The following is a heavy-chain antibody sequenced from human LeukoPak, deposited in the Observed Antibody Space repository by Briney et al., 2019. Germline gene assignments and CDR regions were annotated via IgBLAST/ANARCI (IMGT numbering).Heavy chain of an antibody. J-gene: IGHJ4*02. CDR2: ISSSGITI. V-gene: IGHV3-11*04. D-gene: IGHD1-26*01. Sequence: GSLRLSCAASGFTFSDYYMTWIRQAPGKGLEWVSYISSSGITIYYADSVKGRFTISRDNAKNSLYLQMNSLRAEDTAVYYCAGSDIVGATHYWGQGTLVTVFS. CDR1: GFTFSDYY. CDR3: AGSDIVGATHY.